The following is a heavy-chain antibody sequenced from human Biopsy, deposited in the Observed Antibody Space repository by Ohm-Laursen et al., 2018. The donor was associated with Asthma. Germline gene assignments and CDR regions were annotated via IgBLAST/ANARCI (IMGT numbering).Heavy chain of an antibody. CDR1: GGTFNTYV. J-gene: IGHJ4*02. Sequence: SSVKVSCKSLGGTFNTYVIGWVRQAPGQGLEWMGGINSVFGTTTYPQKFQDRVTITADDSTSTVYMELSSLRSEDTVVYYCARKAGSCISRTCYSLDFWGQGTPVTVSS. CDR2: INSVFGTT. CDR3: ARKAGSCISRTCYSLDF. D-gene: IGHD2-2*01. V-gene: IGHV1-69*01.